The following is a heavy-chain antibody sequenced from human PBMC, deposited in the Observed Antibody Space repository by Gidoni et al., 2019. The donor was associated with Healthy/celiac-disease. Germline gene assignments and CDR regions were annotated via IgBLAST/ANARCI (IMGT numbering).Heavy chain of an antibody. D-gene: IGHD6-13*01. CDR3: ARERVAAAGPFTDY. Sequence: QVQLVQSGAEVKKPGSSVKVSCKASGGTFSSYAIRWVRQAPGQGLEWMGGIIPIFGTANYAQKFQGRVTITADESTSTAYMELSSLRSEDTAVYYCARERVAAAGPFTDYWGQGTLVTVSS. CDR2: IIPIFGTA. CDR1: GGTFSSYA. V-gene: IGHV1-69*01. J-gene: IGHJ4*02.